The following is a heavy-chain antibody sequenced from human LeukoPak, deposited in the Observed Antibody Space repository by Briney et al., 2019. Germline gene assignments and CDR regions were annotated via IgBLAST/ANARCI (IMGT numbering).Heavy chain of an antibody. D-gene: IGHD3-16*01. CDR1: GGSISSSVYY. J-gene: IGHJ4*02. V-gene: IGHV4-39*02. CDR2: MYYSGST. Sequence: SETLSLTCTVSGGSISSSVYYWGWIRQPPGKGLEWIGSMYYSGSTYHNPSLKSRVTISVDTSKNQFSLKLSSVTAADTAVYYCARDQLGISSWVLAPFDYWGQGTLVTVSS. CDR3: ARDQLGISSWVLAPFDY.